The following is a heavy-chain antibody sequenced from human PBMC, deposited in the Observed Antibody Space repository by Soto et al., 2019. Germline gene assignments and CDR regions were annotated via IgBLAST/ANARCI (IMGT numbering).Heavy chain of an antibody. V-gene: IGHV3-33*01. D-gene: IGHD3-22*01. J-gene: IGHJ4*02. CDR1: GFSFSSYG. CDR3: ARDQTDSSGYSEY. CDR2: IWNDGSNE. Sequence: GGSLRLSCKASGFSFSSYGMHWVRQAPGKGLEWLAIIWNDGSNEYYADSVKGRFTTARDNSKNKLYLQLNTMRAEDTAVYFCARDQTDSSGYSEYWGQGTLVTVSS.